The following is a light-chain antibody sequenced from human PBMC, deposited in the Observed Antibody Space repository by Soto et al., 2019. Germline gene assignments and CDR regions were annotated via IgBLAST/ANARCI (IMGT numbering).Light chain of an antibody. Sequence: EIVLTQSPGTLSLSPGERATLSCRASQSVRSSYLAWYQQKPGQAPRLLIYGASSSATGIPDRFSGSGSGTDFTLTISRLEPEDFAVYYCQQYGDSPLFGPETKVDIK. J-gene: IGKJ3*01. CDR3: QQYGDSPL. CDR1: QSVRSSY. V-gene: IGKV3-20*01. CDR2: GAS.